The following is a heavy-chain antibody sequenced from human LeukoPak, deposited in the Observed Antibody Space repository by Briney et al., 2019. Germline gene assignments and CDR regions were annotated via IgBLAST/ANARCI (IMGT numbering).Heavy chain of an antibody. CDR2: IKQDGSEK. D-gene: IGHD1-26*01. Sequence: GGSLRLSCAASGFTFSSYWMSWVRQAPGKGLEWVAHIKQDGSEKYYVDSVKGRFTISRDNAKNSLYLQMNSLRAEDTAVYYCASQPDRDSGSGWFDPWGQGTLVTVSS. CDR3: ASQPDRDSGSGWFDP. V-gene: IGHV3-7*01. CDR1: GFTFSSYW. J-gene: IGHJ5*02.